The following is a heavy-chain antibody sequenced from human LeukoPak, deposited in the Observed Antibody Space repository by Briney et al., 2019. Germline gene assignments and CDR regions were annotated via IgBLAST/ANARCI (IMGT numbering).Heavy chain of an antibody. Sequence: PGGSLRLSCAASGFTFSSYGMHWVRQAPGKGLEWVAVISYDGSNKYYADSVKGRFTISRDNSKNTLYLQMNSLRAEDTAVYYCAKLGLLLGAFDIWGQGTMVTVSS. J-gene: IGHJ3*02. CDR3: AKLGLLLGAFDI. CDR2: ISYDGSNK. D-gene: IGHD3-22*01. CDR1: GFTFSSYG. V-gene: IGHV3-30*18.